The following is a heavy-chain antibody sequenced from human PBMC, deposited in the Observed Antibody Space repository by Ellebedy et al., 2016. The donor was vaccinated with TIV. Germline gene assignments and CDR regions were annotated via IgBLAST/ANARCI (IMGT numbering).Heavy chain of an antibody. V-gene: IGHV4-59*08. CDR2: IFYRGST. Sequence: MPSETLSLTCSVSGGSVSSHYWSWIRQPPGKGLEWIAYIFYRGSTNYNPSLKSRVTVSVDTSKNQFSLTLDSVTAADTAAYYCARHFRYTYGHLIDWGPGILVTVAS. J-gene: IGHJ4*02. D-gene: IGHD5-18*01. CDR1: GGSVSSHY. CDR3: ARHFRYTYGHLID.